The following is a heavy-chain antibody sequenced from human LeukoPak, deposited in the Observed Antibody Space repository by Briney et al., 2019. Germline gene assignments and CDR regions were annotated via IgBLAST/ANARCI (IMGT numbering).Heavy chain of an antibody. CDR1: GGSISSSSYY. CDR2: IYYSGST. CDR3: ARGPTVEHYYGGRFDP. J-gene: IGHJ5*02. Sequence: PSETLSLTCTVSGGSISSSSYYWGWIRQPPGKGLEWIGSIYYSGSTYYNPSLKSRVTISVDTSKNQFSLELSSVTAADTAVYYCARGPTVEHYYGGRFDPWGQGTLVTVSS. V-gene: IGHV4-39*07. D-gene: IGHD3-22*01.